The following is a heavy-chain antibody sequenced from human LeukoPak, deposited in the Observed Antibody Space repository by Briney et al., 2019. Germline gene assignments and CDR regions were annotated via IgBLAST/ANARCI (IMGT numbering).Heavy chain of an antibody. D-gene: IGHD3-3*01. J-gene: IGHJ4*02. CDR1: GFTFRDYS. V-gene: IGHV3-21*01. Sequence: PGGSLRLSCAASGFTFRDYSRNWVRQAPGKGLEWVSSISSSSSYIYYADSLKGRFTISRDNAKLSLYLQVDSLRAEDTAVYYCARGPDYFDAGGYYPFYFDYWGQGSLVTVSS. CDR2: ISSSSSYI. CDR3: ARGPDYFDAGGYYPFYFDY.